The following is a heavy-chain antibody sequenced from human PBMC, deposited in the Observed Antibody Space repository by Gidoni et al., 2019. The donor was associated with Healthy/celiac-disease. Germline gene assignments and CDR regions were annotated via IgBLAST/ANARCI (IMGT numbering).Heavy chain of an antibody. Sequence: DVQLVQSGAAVKKPGESLRISCKWSGYSFTSYWISWVREMSGKGLEGMGRIDPSDSYTNYSTSYQGHVTIAADKSISTAYLQCSSLQASETAMYYCARHQLVQVGGIDVWGQGTTVTVSS. CDR1: GYSFTSYW. CDR3: ARHQLVQVGGIDV. V-gene: IGHV5-10-1*01. D-gene: IGHD6-13*01. J-gene: IGHJ6*02. CDR2: IDPSDSYT.